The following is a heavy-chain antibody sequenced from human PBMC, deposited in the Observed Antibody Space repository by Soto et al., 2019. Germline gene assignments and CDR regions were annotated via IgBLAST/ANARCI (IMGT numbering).Heavy chain of an antibody. CDR1: GYSISSGYY. D-gene: IGHD3-22*01. Sequence: PSETLSLTCAVSGYSISSGYYWGWIRQPPGKGLEWIGSIYHSGSTYYNPSLKSRVTISVDTSKNQFSLKLSSVTAADTAVYYCARGGDYYDTDRRPFDYWGQGTLVTVSS. CDR3: ARGGDYYDTDRRPFDY. V-gene: IGHV4-38-2*01. CDR2: IYHSGST. J-gene: IGHJ4*02.